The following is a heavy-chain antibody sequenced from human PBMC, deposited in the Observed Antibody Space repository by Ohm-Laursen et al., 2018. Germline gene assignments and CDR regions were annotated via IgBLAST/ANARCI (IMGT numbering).Heavy chain of an antibody. V-gene: IGHV4-59*07. D-gene: IGHD1-26*01. CDR3: ASGSHGID. CDR2: IYNRGST. Sequence: SDTLSLTCTVSGGSISTYYWSWIRQPPGKGLEWIGYIYNRGSTSYNPSLKSRVTISVDTSKNQFSLKLNSVTAADTAVYYCASGSHGIDWGQGTLVTVSS. CDR1: GGSISTYY. J-gene: IGHJ4*02.